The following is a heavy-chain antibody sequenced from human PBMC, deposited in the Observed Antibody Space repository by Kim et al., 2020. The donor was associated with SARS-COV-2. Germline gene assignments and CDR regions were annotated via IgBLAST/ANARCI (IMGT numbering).Heavy chain of an antibody. CDR3: ATSNVLPYFDWWFDY. J-gene: IGHJ4*02. V-gene: IGHV4-30-4*01. CDR1: GGSISSGDYY. D-gene: IGHD3-9*01. CDR2: IYYSGST. Sequence: SETLSLTCTVSGGSISSGDYYWSWIRQPPGKGLEWIGYIYYSGSTYYIPSLKSRVTISVDTSKNQFSLKLSSVTAADTAVYYCATSNVLPYFDWWFDYWGQGTLVTVSS.